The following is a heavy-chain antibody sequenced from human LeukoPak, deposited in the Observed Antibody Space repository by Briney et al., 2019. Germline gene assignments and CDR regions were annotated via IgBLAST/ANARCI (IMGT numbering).Heavy chain of an antibody. Sequence: GGSLRLSCAASGFTFSTYAMHWVRQAPGKGLEWVAVISYDGSNKYYVDSVKGRFTISRDNSKNTLYLQMNSLRPEDTAFYYCARDRNEWVGDKAFDYWGQGILVTVSS. CDR1: GFTFSTYA. J-gene: IGHJ4*02. D-gene: IGHD1-1*01. CDR2: ISYDGSNK. V-gene: IGHV3-30-3*01. CDR3: ARDRNEWVGDKAFDY.